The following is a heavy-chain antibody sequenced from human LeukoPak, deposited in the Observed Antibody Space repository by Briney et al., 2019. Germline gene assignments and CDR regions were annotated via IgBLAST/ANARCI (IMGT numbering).Heavy chain of an antibody. V-gene: IGHV4-59*01. CDR2: IYYSGST. Sequence: PSETLSLTCTVSGGSISSYYWSWIRQPPGKGLEWIGYIYYSGSTNYNPSLKSRVTISVDTSKNQFSLKLSSVTSADTAVYYCAGTTVTTRDAFDIWGQRTMVTVSS. CDR3: AGTTVTTRDAFDI. CDR1: GGSISSYY. D-gene: IGHD4-17*01. J-gene: IGHJ3*02.